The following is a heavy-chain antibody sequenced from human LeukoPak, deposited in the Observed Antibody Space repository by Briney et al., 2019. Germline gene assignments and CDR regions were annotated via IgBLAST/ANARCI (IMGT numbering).Heavy chain of an antibody. CDR3: AKDLVGAYLFDY. D-gene: IGHD1-26*01. J-gene: IGHJ4*02. Sequence: PGGSLRLSCAASGFTFDDYAMHWVRQAPGQGLEWVSGISWNSGSIGYADSVRGRFTISRDNAKNSLYLQMNSLRAEDTALYYCAKDLVGAYLFDYWGQGTLVTVSS. CDR1: GFTFDDYA. V-gene: IGHV3-9*01. CDR2: ISWNSGSI.